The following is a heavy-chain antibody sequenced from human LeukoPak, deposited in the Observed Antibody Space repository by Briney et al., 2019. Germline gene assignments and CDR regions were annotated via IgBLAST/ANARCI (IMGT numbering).Heavy chain of an antibody. V-gene: IGHV3-48*02. CDR3: AREGDSGSYLYY. J-gene: IGHJ4*02. Sequence: GRSLRLSCAASGFTFSTYSMNWVRQAPGKGLEWVSYISGSSSAIFYADSVKGRFTISRDNAKNSLYLQMTSLRDEDTAVYYCAREGDSGSYLYYWGQGTLVTVSS. CDR1: GFTFSTYS. D-gene: IGHD1-26*01. CDR2: ISGSSSAI.